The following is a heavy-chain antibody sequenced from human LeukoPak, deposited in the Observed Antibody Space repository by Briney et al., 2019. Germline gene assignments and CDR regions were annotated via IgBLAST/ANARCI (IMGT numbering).Heavy chain of an antibody. Sequence: PGGSLRLSCAASGFTFDDYAMHWVRQAPGKGLEWVSLISGDGGSTYYADSVKGRFTISRDNSKNSLCLQMNSLRTEDTALYYCAKDIRSVAVRGFDYWGQGTLVTVSS. CDR2: ISGDGGST. CDR3: AKDIRSVAVRGFDY. J-gene: IGHJ4*02. V-gene: IGHV3-43*02. D-gene: IGHD6-19*01. CDR1: GFTFDDYA.